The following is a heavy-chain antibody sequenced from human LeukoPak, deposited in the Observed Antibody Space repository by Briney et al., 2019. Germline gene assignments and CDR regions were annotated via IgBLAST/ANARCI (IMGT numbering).Heavy chain of an antibody. CDR1: GYTLTELS. Sequence: ASVKVSCKVSGYTLTELSMHWVRQAPGKGLEWMGGFDPEGGETIYAQKFQGRVTMTEDTSTDTAYMELSSLRSEDTAVYYCATSASSGYYSFGLDYWGQGTLVTVSP. CDR2: FDPEGGET. V-gene: IGHV1-24*01. CDR3: ATSASSGYYSFGLDY. D-gene: IGHD3-22*01. J-gene: IGHJ4*02.